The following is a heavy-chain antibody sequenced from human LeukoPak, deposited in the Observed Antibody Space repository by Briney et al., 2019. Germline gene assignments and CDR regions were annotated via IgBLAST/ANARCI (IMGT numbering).Heavy chain of an antibody. V-gene: IGHV3-13*01. Sequence: GGSLRLSCAASGFTFSSYDMHWVRQATGKGLEWVSAIGTAGDAYYPGSVKGRFTISRENAKNSLYLQMNSLRAGDTAVYYCASSGDRSGYYFAGLGYWGQGTLVTVSS. CDR2: IGTAGDA. CDR3: ASSGDRSGYYFAGLGY. CDR1: GFTFSSYD. D-gene: IGHD3-22*01. J-gene: IGHJ4*02.